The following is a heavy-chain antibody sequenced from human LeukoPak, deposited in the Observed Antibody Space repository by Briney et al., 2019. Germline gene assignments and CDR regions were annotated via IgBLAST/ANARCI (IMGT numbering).Heavy chain of an antibody. D-gene: IGHD1-7*01. Sequence: GGSLRLSCAASGFTFSSYAMSWVRQAPGKGLEWVSAISGSGGSTYYADSVKGRFTISRDNSKSTLYLQMNSLRAEDTAVYYCAKDLTRGNWNYADSFDYWGQGTLVTVSS. J-gene: IGHJ4*02. CDR3: AKDLTRGNWNYADSFDY. CDR1: GFTFSSYA. CDR2: ISGSGGST. V-gene: IGHV3-23*01.